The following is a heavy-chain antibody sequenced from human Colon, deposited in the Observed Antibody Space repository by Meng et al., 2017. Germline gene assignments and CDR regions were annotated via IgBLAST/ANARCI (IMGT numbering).Heavy chain of an antibody. CDR1: GGSISIDNYY. V-gene: IGHV4-39*07. CDR2: IYYGGST. D-gene: IGHD2-15*01. J-gene: IGHJ4*02. CDR3: ARGGSYGSLDY. Sequence: ESLKISCSVSGGSISIDNYYWLWIRQPPGKGLEYIGNIYYGGSTYYSPSLKSLVTMSVDTSKDQFSLKLSSVTAADTAVYFCARGGSYGSLDYWGQGTLVTVSS.